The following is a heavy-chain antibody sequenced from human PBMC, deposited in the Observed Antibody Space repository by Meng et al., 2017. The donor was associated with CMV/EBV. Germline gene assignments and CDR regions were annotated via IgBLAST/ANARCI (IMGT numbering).Heavy chain of an antibody. Sequence: GESLKISCAASGFTFSDYYLSWIRQAPGKGLEWVSYISSSGSTIYYAVSVKGRFTISRDNAKNSLYLQMNSLRAEDTAVYYCARRDDYSNYVLFYWGQGTLVTVSS. CDR2: ISSSGSTI. CDR3: ARRDDYSNYVLFY. V-gene: IGHV3-11*01. J-gene: IGHJ4*02. CDR1: GFTFSDYY. D-gene: IGHD4-11*01.